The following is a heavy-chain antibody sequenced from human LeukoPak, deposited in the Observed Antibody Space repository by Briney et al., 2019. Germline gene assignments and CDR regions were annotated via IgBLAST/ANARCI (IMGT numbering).Heavy chain of an antibody. J-gene: IGHJ4*02. Sequence: GGSLRLSCAASGFTFSSYGMSWVRQAPGKGLEWVGRIKSKTDGGTTDYAAPVKGRFTISRDDSKNTLYLQMNSLKTEDTAVYYCTQYSYGQIDYWGQGTLVTVSS. D-gene: IGHD5-18*01. CDR2: IKSKTDGGTT. V-gene: IGHV3-15*01. CDR3: TQYSYGQIDY. CDR1: GFTFSSYG.